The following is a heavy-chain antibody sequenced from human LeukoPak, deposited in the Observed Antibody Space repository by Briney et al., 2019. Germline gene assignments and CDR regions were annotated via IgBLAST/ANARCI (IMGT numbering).Heavy chain of an antibody. CDR2: INHSGST. V-gene: IGHV4-34*01. CDR1: GGSFSGYY. D-gene: IGHD6-19*01. CDR3: ARDSSGWYGFDY. Sequence: SETLSLTRAVYGGSFSGYYWSWIRQPPGKGLEWIGEINHSGSTNYNPSLKSRVTISVDTSKNQFSLKLSSVTAADTAVYYCARDSSGWYGFDYWGQGTLVTVSS. J-gene: IGHJ4*02.